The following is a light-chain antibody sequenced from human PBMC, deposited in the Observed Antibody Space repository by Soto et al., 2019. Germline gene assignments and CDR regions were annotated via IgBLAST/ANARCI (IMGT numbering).Light chain of an antibody. J-gene: IGLJ3*02. Sequence: QSALTQPACVSGSPGQSITISCTGTSSDVGSYNLVSWYQQHPGKAPKLMIYEGSKRPSGVSNRFSGSKSGITASLTISGLQAEDEADYYCCSYAGSSTWVFGGGTKLTVL. CDR3: CSYAGSSTWV. CDR2: EGS. V-gene: IGLV2-23*01. CDR1: SSDVGSYNL.